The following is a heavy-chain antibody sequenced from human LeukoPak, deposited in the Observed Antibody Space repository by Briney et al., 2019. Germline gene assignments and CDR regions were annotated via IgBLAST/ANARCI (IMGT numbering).Heavy chain of an antibody. V-gene: IGHV4-38-2*02. CDR3: ARVGYGGIIDY. D-gene: IGHD4-23*01. CDR1: GYSISSGYY. Sequence: SETLSLTCTVSGYSISSGYYWGWIRQPPGKGLEWIGSIYHSGSTYYNPSLKSRVTISVDTSKNQFSLKLSSVTAADTAVYYCARVGYGGIIDYWGQGTLVTVSS. CDR2: IYHSGST. J-gene: IGHJ4*02.